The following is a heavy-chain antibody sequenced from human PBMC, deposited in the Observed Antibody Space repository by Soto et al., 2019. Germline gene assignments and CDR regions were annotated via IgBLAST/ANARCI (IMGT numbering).Heavy chain of an antibody. CDR2: IRGEAYGGTT. J-gene: IGHJ4*02. CDR1: GLSFGIYT. D-gene: IGHD2-2*01. CDR3: CSPKPSYATSLYYFDN. V-gene: IGHV3-49*03. Sequence: GSLRLSCSASGLSFGIYTISWFRQAPGKGLEWVGFIRGEAYGGTTEYAASVKGRFTISRDDSKGIAYLQMNSLKTEDTAVYYCCSPKPSYATSLYYFDNWGQGTLVTVYS.